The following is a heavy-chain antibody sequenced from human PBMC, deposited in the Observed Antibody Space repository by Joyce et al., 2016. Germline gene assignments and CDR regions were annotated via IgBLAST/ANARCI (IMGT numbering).Heavy chain of an antibody. CDR2: LYGGGGT. Sequence: DVQVVESGGDLIQPGGSLRLSCAVSGFTVSNSDMNWVRQAQGKGLGWVAVLYGGGGTYYADSVKGRFTISRDNSKNTLYLQMNSLRAEDTAVYYCVRRRDWGQGTLVIVSS. V-gene: IGHV3-53*01. J-gene: IGHJ1*01. CDR1: GFTVSNSD. CDR3: VRRRD.